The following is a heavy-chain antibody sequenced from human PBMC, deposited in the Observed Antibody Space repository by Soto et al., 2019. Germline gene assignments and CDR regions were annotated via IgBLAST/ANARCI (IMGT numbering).Heavy chain of an antibody. CDR1: GFTFSSYT. CDR2: ISSGSTTI. V-gene: IGHV3-48*02. J-gene: IGHJ4*02. Sequence: EVQLVESGGGLVQPGGSLRLSCAASGFTFSSYTMNWVRQAPGKGLECVSYISSGSTTIYYADSVKGRFTISRDNARNSLYLQMNSLRDEDTAVYYCVTGLEGDYWGQGTLVTVSS. CDR3: VTGLEGDY.